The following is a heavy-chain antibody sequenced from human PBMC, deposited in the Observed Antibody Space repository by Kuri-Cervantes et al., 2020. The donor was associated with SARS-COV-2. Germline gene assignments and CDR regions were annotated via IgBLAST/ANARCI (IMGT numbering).Heavy chain of an antibody. CDR3: ARCPSSSWYSDAFDI. Sequence: GGSLRLSCAASGFTFSSDSMNWVRQAPGKGLEWVSYISSSSSTIYYADSVKGRFTISRDNAKNSLYLQMNSLRAEDTAVYYCARCPSSSWYSDAFDIWGQGTMVTVSS. CDR2: ISSSSSTI. J-gene: IGHJ3*02. V-gene: IGHV3-48*01. CDR1: GFTFSSDS. D-gene: IGHD6-13*01.